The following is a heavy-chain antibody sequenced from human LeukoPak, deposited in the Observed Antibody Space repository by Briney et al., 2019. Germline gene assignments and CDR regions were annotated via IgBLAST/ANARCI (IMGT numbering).Heavy chain of an antibody. Sequence: ASVKVSCKASGYTFTGYYIHWVRRAPGQGLEWMGWISPNSGDTSSAQKFPGTVTMTRDTSISTAYMELSSLRSDNTAVYYCARETIGGSNSVLHDYWRQGTLVTVSS. CDR3: ARETIGGSNSVLHDY. J-gene: IGHJ4*02. CDR1: GYTFTGYY. V-gene: IGHV1-2*02. CDR2: ISPNSGDT. D-gene: IGHD1-26*01.